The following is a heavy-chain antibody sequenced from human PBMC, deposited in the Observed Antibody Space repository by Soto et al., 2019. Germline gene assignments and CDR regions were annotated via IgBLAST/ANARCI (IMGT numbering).Heavy chain of an antibody. CDR3: ARDEGYSYGPHY. Sequence: PGGSLRLSCAGSGSTFSSYWMSWVRQAPGKGLEWVANIKQDGSEKYYVDSVKGRFTISRDNAKNSLYLQMNSLRAEDTAVYYCARDEGYSYGPHYWGQGTLVTVSS. D-gene: IGHD5-18*01. J-gene: IGHJ4*02. CDR1: GSTFSSYW. CDR2: IKQDGSEK. V-gene: IGHV3-7*05.